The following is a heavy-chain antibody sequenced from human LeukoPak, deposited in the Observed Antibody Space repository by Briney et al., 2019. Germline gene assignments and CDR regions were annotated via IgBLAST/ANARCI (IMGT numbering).Heavy chain of an antibody. J-gene: IGHJ4*02. CDR3: ASGGFWSGFYYSFDY. V-gene: IGHV3-21*01. D-gene: IGHD3-3*01. CDR2: ITISSYL. Sequence: GGSLRLSCAASGFTFSSYGMNWVRQAPGKGLEWVASITISSYLYYADSVKGRFTISRDNAKNSLYLQMNSLRAEDTAVYYCASGGFWSGFYYSFDYWGQGTLVTVSS. CDR1: GFTFSSYG.